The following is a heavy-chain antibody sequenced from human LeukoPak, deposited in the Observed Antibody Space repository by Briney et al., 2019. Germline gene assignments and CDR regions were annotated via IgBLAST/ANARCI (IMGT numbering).Heavy chain of an antibody. J-gene: IGHJ4*02. V-gene: IGHV4-39*07. CDR3: ASKRLVATRNFDY. Sequence: QSSETLSLTCTVSGGSISSSSYSWGWIRQPPGKGLEWIGSIYYSGSTYYNPSLKSRVTISVDTSKNQFSLKLSSVTAADTAVYYCASKRLVATRNFDYWGQGTLVTVSS. CDR1: GGSISSSSYS. CDR2: IYYSGST. D-gene: IGHD5-12*01.